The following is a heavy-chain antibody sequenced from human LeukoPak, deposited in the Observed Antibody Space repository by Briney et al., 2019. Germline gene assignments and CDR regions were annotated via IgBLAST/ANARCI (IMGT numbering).Heavy chain of an antibody. V-gene: IGHV3-7*04. CDR1: GFTFSSNW. J-gene: IGHJ4*02. CDR3: ARNYD. Sequence: SGGSLRLSCTASGFTFSSNWMTWVRQAPGKGLEWVANINQDGGEKYYVDSVKGRFTISRDNAKNSLCLQMNSLRAEDTAVYYCARNYDWGQGTLVTVSS. D-gene: IGHD3-16*01. CDR2: INQDGGEK.